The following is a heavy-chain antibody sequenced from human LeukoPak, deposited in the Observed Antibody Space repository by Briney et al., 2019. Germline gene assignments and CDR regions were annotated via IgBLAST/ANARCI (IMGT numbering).Heavy chain of an antibody. CDR2: IRSKVNRYAT. CDR3: TRHGELGFCTGGSCYPGDY. J-gene: IGHJ4*02. Sequence: GGSLRLSCAASGFRFSDHHMEWVRQAPGKGLEWVGRIRSKVNRYATAYAASVKGRFTISRDDSKDTAYLQMNSLKTEDTAVYYCTRHGELGFCTGGSCYPGDYWGQGTLVTVSS. V-gene: IGHV3-73*01. D-gene: IGHD2-15*01. CDR1: GFRFSDHH.